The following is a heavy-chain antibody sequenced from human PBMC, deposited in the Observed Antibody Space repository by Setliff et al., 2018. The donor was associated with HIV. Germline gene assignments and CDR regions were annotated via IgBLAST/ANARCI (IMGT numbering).Heavy chain of an antibody. Sequence: PGESLRLSCAASGFIFSSHWMNWVRQAPGKGLEWVANIKEDGSEEYYMDSVKGRFTISRDNAKNSLYLQMNSLRAEDTAIYYCTRTTGWYEGYWGQGTLVTV. V-gene: IGHV3-7*05. CDR2: IKEDGSEE. J-gene: IGHJ4*02. CDR1: GFIFSSHW. D-gene: IGHD6-19*01. CDR3: TRTTGWYEGY.